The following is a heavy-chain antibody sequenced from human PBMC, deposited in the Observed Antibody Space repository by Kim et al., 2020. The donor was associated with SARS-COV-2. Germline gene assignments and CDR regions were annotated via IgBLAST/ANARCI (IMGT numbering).Heavy chain of an antibody. J-gene: IGHJ6*02. CDR3: ARGEVAAAGTYYYYGMDV. Sequence: FQGRVTITADESTSTAYMELSSLRSEDTAVYYCARGEVAAAGTYYYYGMDVWGQGTTVTVSS. D-gene: IGHD6-13*01. V-gene: IGHV1-69*01.